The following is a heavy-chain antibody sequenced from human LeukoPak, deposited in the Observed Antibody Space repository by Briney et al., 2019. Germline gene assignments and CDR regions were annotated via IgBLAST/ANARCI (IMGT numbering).Heavy chain of an antibody. CDR2: IYFSGTT. J-gene: IGHJ4*02. Sequence: SETLSLTCTVSGDSISSYYWSWMRQPPGKGLEWIGYIYFSGTTYYNPSLKSRVTISIDTSKNQFFLKMDSVTAADTAVYYCARGGPGFDYWGQGILVTVSS. CDR1: GDSISSYY. V-gene: IGHV4-59*01. CDR3: ARGGPGFDY.